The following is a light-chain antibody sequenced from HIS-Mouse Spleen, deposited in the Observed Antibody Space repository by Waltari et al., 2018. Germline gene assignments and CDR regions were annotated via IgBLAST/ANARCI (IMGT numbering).Light chain of an antibody. V-gene: IGKV1-33*01. J-gene: IGKJ3*01. Sequence: DIKMTQSQSSLSASVGDRVTITCQASQDISNYLNWYQQKPGKAPKLLIYDASNLETGVPSRFSGSGSGTDFTFTISSLQPEDIATYYCQQYDNLHRLTFGPGTKVDIK. CDR2: DAS. CDR1: QDISNY. CDR3: QQYDNLHRLT.